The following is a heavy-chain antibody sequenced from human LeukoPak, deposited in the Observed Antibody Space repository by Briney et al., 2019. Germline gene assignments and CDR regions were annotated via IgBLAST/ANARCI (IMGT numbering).Heavy chain of an antibody. CDR2: IYSGGST. CDR3: AREQVDTAMVGY. D-gene: IGHD5-18*01. CDR1: GFTVSSNY. Sequence: GGSLRLSCAASGFTVSSNYMSWVRQAPGKGLEWVSVIYSGGSTYYADSVKGRFTISRDNSKNTLYLQMNSLRAEDTAVYYCAREQVDTAMVGYWGQGTLVTVSS. J-gene: IGHJ4*02. V-gene: IGHV3-66*01.